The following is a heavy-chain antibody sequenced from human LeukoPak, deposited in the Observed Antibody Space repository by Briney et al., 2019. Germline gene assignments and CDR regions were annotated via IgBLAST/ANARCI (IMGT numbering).Heavy chain of an antibody. J-gene: IGHJ4*02. CDR2: IYYSGST. D-gene: IGHD4-23*01. CDR1: GFTLSSYA. Sequence: GSLRLSCAASGFTLSSYAMSWVRQAPGKGLEWIGYIYYSGSTNYNPSLKSRVTISVDTSKNQFSLKLSSVTAADTAVYYCARGTYYGGTLFDYWGQGTLVTVSS. CDR3: ARGTYYGGTLFDY. V-gene: IGHV4-59*01.